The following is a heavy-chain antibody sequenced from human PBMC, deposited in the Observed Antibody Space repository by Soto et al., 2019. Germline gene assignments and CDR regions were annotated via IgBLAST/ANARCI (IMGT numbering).Heavy chain of an antibody. CDR2: IYYSGST. Sequence: SETLSLTCTVSGVSINNDVFYWTWIRQLPGRGLEWIGYIYYSGSTSYNPSLKSRASISIDTSKNQFSLNLSSVSAADTAVYYCARDVSLNYGLDVWGRGTTVTVS. J-gene: IGHJ6*02. CDR1: GVSINNDVFY. V-gene: IGHV4-31*03. CDR3: ARDVSLNYGLDV.